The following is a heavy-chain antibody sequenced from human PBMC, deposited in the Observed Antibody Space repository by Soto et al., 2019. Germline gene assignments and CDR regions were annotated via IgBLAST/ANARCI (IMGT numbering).Heavy chain of an antibody. D-gene: IGHD3-22*01. Sequence: SETLSLTCAVSGGSISSSNWWSWVRQPPGKGLEWIGEINHSGSTNYNPSLKSRVTISVDTSKNQFSLKLSSVTAADTAVYYCARKSEGIYDSSGYLLDYWGQGTLVTVSS. CDR1: GGSISSSNW. J-gene: IGHJ4*02. CDR3: ARKSEGIYDSSGYLLDY. V-gene: IGHV4-4*02. CDR2: INHSGST.